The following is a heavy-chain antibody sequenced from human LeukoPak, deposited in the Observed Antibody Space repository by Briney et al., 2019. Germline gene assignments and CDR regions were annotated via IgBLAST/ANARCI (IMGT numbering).Heavy chain of an antibody. CDR2: ISRSSSYT. D-gene: IGHD3-10*01. CDR3: AKLLV. Sequence: PGGSLRLSCAASGFSFSDYYMTWIRQAPGKGLEWVSHISRSSSYTKYGDSVKGRFTISRDNSKNTLYLQMNSLRAEDTAVYYCAKLLVWGQGTLVTVSS. V-gene: IGHV3-11*06. J-gene: IGHJ4*02. CDR1: GFSFSDYY.